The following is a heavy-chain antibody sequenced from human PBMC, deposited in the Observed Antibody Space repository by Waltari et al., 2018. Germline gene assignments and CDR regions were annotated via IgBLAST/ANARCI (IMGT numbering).Heavy chain of an antibody. Sequence: EVQLVESGGGLVQPGGSLRLSCAASGFPFSSYWMRWVRPAPGKGLEWVANIKQDGSEKYYVDSVKGRFTISRDNAKNSLYLQMNSLRAEDTAVYYCARGRSGSYYLNWYFDLWGRGTLVTVSS. CDR2: IKQDGSEK. D-gene: IGHD1-26*01. CDR3: ARGRSGSYYLNWYFDL. J-gene: IGHJ2*01. V-gene: IGHV3-7*01. CDR1: GFPFSSYW.